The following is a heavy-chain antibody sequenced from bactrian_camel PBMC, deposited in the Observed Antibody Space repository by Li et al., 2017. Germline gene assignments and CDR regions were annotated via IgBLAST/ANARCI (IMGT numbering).Heavy chain of an antibody. V-gene: IGHV3S25*01. CDR3: VRAASSQMGWADFGY. J-gene: IGHJ6*01. D-gene: IGHD5*01. Sequence: QLVESGGGLVQPGGSLRLSCAASGFSFSDYWMYWVRQAPGKGLEWVSAINSGGGSTYYADSVKGRFTISRDNAKNTVYLQMNSLKPEDTAVYYCVRAASSQMGWADFGYWGQGTQVTVS. CDR2: INSGGGST. CDR1: GFSFSDYW.